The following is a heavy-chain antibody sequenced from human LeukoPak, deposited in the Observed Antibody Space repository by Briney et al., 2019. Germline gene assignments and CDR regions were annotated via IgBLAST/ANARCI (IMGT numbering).Heavy chain of an antibody. D-gene: IGHD4-17*01. CDR3: ARGLLTVTTSYYFDY. CDR1: GYSISSGYY. Sequence: SETLSLTCTVSGYSISSGYYWGWIRQPPGKGLEWIGGIYHSGSTYYNPSLKSRVTISVDTSKNQFSLKLSSVTAADTAVYYCARGLLTVTTSYYFDYWGQGTLVTVSS. CDR2: IYHSGST. V-gene: IGHV4-38-2*02. J-gene: IGHJ4*02.